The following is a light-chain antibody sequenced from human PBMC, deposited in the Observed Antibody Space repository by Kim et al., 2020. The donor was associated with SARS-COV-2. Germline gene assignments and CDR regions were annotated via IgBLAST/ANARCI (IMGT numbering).Light chain of an antibody. CDR3: QQSYSTQT. CDR1: QSISSY. J-gene: IGKJ1*01. V-gene: IGKV1-39*01. CDR2: AAS. Sequence: DIQMTQSPSSLSASVGDRVTITCRASQSISSYLNCYQQKPGKAPKLLIYAASSLQSGVPSRFSGSGSGTDFTLTISSLQPEDFATYYCQQSYSTQTFGQGTKVDIK.